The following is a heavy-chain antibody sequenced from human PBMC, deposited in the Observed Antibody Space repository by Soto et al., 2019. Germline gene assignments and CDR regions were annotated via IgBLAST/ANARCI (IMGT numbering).Heavy chain of an antibody. CDR2: TYYRSKWYN. J-gene: IGHJ6*02. CDR1: GDSVSSNSAA. V-gene: IGHV6-1*01. D-gene: IGHD6-6*01. Sequence: PSQTLSLTCAISGDSVSSNSAAWNWIRQSPSRGLEWLGRTYYRSKWYNDYAVSVKSRITINPDTSKNQFSLQLNSVTPEDTAVYYCARDLRLYYSSSQRAYYYGVDVWGQGTTVTVSS. CDR3: ARDLRLYYSSSQRAYYYGVDV.